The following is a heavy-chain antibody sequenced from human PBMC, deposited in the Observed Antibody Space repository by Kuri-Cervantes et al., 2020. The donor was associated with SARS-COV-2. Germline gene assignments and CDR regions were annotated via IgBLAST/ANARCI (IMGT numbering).Heavy chain of an antibody. Sequence: SETLSLTCTVSGGSISSSSYYWGWIRQSPGKGLEWIGSIYYSGSTYYNPSLKSRVTISVDTSKNQFSLKLSSVTAADTAVYYCARRWFDFWSGYYIFDYWGQGTLVTVSS. CDR2: IYYSGST. D-gene: IGHD3-3*01. CDR1: GGSISSSSYY. CDR3: ARRWFDFWSGYYIFDY. J-gene: IGHJ4*02. V-gene: IGHV4-39*01.